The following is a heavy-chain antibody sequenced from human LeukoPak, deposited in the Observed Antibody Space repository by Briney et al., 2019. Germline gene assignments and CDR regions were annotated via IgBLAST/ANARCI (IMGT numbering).Heavy chain of an antibody. V-gene: IGHV3-20*04. CDR2: ITWNGGST. CDR3: AKDVFPIAVAGSQYFQH. D-gene: IGHD6-19*01. J-gene: IGHJ1*01. CDR1: GFTFDDYG. Sequence: SGGSLRLSCAASGFTFDDYGMSWVRQAPGKGLEWVSGITWNGGSTGYADSVKGRFTISRDNAKNSLYLQMNSLRAEDTALYYCAKDVFPIAVAGSQYFQHWGQGTLVTVSS.